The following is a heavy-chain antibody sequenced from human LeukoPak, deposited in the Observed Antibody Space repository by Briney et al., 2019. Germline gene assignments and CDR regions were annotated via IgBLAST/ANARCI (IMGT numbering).Heavy chain of an antibody. CDR2: INEDGSIT. CDR1: GFTFTRYW. Sequence: GGSLRLSCAASGFTFTRYWMHWVRQVPGKGLDWVSRINEDGSITTHADSVRGRFTISRDNARDTLYLQMNSLRSEDTAVYYCARDLGGIAGSWGQGTLVTVSS. D-gene: IGHD1-26*01. V-gene: IGHV3-74*01. CDR3: ARDLGGIAGS. J-gene: IGHJ4*02.